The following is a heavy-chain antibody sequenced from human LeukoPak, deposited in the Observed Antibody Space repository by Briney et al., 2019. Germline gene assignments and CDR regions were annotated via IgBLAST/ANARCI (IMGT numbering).Heavy chain of an antibody. CDR2: ISNSGDST. V-gene: IGHV3-23*01. D-gene: IGHD1-26*01. Sequence: GGSLTLSCAASGFTFSSCAMNWVPQAPGKGREWVSDISNSGDSTYYADCVKGRFTISRDNSKHTLYLQMNRLRAEDACVYYYAKGEYGGSYCQFDSWGKGTLVSVSS. CDR3: AKGEYGGSYCQFDS. J-gene: IGHJ4*02. CDR1: GFTFSSCA.